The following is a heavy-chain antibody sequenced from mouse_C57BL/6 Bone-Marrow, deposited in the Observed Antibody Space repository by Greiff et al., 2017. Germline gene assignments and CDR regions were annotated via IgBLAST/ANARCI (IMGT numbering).Heavy chain of an antibody. V-gene: IGHV5-9*01. D-gene: IGHD1-1*01. CDR2: ISGGGGNT. J-gene: IGHJ4*01. CDR1: GFTFSSYT. Sequence: EVQGVESGGGLVKPGGSLKLSCAASGFTFSSYTMSWVRQTPEKRLEWVATISGGGGNTYYPDSVKGRFTISRDNAKNTLYLQMSSLRSEDTALYYCARHPLTTGDAMDDWGQGTSVTVSS. CDR3: ARHPLTTGDAMDD.